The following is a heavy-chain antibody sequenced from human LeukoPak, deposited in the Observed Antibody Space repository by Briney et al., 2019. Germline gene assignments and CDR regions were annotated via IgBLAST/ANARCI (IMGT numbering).Heavy chain of an antibody. CDR3: ARSSLAVYFDY. Sequence: SETLSLTCTVSGGSISSYYWSWIRQTTGKGLEWIGYIYYSGNTNYNPSLKSRVTISVDTSKNQFSLKLSSVTAADTAMYFCARSSLAVYFDYWGQGTLVTASS. J-gene: IGHJ4*02. CDR1: GGSISSYY. CDR2: IYYSGNT. V-gene: IGHV4-59*01.